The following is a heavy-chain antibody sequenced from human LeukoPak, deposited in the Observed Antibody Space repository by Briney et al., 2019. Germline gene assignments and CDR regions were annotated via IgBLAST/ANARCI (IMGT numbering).Heavy chain of an antibody. CDR2: IASGGSST. CDR3: ARGRPHGNDY. Sequence: GGSLRLSCAASGFTFSSYWMNWVRQAPGKGLVWVSRIASGGSSTTYADSVKGRFSISRDNAKNTLYLQMNGLRVEDTAVYYCARGRPHGNDYWGQGTLVTVSS. D-gene: IGHD4-23*01. J-gene: IGHJ4*02. V-gene: IGHV3-74*01. CDR1: GFTFSSYW.